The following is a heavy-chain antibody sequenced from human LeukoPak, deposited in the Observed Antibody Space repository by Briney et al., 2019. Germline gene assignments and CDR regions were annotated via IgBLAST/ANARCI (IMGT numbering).Heavy chain of an antibody. CDR3: ARDRYCSSTSCYLDY. D-gene: IGHD2-2*01. CDR1: GYTFTSYG. CDR2: ISAYNGNT. J-gene: IGHJ4*02. Sequence: ASVKVSCKASGYTFTSYGISWVRQAPGQGLEWMGWISAYNGNTNYAQKLQGRVTMTTDTSTSTAYMELRSLRSDDTAVYYCARDRYCSSTSCYLDYWGQGTLVNVSS. V-gene: IGHV1-18*01.